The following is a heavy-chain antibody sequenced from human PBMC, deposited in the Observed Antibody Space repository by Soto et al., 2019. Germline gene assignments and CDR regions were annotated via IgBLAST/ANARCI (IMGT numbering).Heavy chain of an antibody. CDR2: ISAYNGNT. CDR3: ARDGLLEWSLYPAPYYYYYGMDV. D-gene: IGHD3-3*01. V-gene: IGHV1-18*01. J-gene: IGHJ6*02. Sequence: GASVKVSCKASGYTFTSYGISWVRQAPGQGLEWMGWISAYNGNTNYAQKLQGRVTMTTDTSTSTAYMELRSLRSDDTAVYYCARDGLLEWSLYPAPYYYYYGMDVWGQGTTVTVSS. CDR1: GYTFTSYG.